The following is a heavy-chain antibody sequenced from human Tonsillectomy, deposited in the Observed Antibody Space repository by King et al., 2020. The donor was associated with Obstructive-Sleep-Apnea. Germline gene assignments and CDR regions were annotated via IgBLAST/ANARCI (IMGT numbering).Heavy chain of an antibody. CDR1: GFTFSSYS. D-gene: IGHD4/OR15-4a*01. Sequence: VQLVESGGGLVKPGGSLRLSCAASGFTFSSYSMNWVRQAPGKGLEWVSSISSSSSYIYYADSVNGRFTISRDNAKNSLYLQMNSLRAEDTAVYYCARVGGANQIRGWFDPWGQGTLVTVSS. CDR3: ARVGGANQIRGWFDP. V-gene: IGHV3-21*01. J-gene: IGHJ5*02. CDR2: ISSSSSYI.